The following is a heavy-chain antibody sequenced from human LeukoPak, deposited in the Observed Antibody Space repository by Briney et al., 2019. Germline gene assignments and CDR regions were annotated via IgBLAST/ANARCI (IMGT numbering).Heavy chain of an antibody. D-gene: IGHD6-19*01. J-gene: IGHJ4*02. Sequence: GGSLRLSCAASGFTFSSYAMHWVRQAPGKGLEWVAVISYDGSNKYYADSVKGRFTISRDNSKNTLYLQMNSLRAEDTAVYYCARDLEIAVATLIDYWGQGTLVTVSP. CDR2: ISYDGSNK. V-gene: IGHV3-30-3*01. CDR3: ARDLEIAVATLIDY. CDR1: GFTFSSYA.